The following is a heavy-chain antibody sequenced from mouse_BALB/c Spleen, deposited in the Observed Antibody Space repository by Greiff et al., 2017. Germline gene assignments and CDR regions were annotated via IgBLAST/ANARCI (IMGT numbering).Heavy chain of an antibody. CDR3: ARFYGRMDY. CDR2: INPSSGYT. CDR1: GYTFTSYT. V-gene: IGHV1-4*02. D-gene: IGHD2-1*01. J-gene: IGHJ4*01. Sequence: QVQLKESAAELARPGASVKMSCKASGYTFTSYTMHWVKQRPGQGLEWIGYINPSSGYTEYNQKFKDKTTLTADKSSSTAYMQLSSLTSEDSAVYYCARFYGRMDYWGQGTSVTVSS.